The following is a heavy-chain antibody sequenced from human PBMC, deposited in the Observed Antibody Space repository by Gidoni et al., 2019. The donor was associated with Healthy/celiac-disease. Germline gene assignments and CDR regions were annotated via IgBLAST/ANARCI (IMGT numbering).Heavy chain of an antibody. CDR3: ARDTNFCLDY. CDR1: GFTFSSYA. D-gene: IGHD2-8*01. V-gene: IGHV3-30-3*01. J-gene: IGHJ4*02. CDR2: ISYDGSNK. Sequence: QVQLVESGGGVVRHGGPLGLSCAASGFTFSSYAMHWVRQAPGKGREWVAVISYDGSNKYYADSVKGRFTISRDNSKNTLYLQMNSLRAEDTAVYYCARDTNFCLDYWGQGTLVTVSS.